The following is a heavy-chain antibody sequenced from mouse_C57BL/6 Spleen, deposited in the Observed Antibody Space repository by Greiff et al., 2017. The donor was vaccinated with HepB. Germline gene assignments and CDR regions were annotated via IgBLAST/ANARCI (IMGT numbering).Heavy chain of an antibody. J-gene: IGHJ4*01. CDR3: ARRGNYEMDY. D-gene: IGHD2-1*01. CDR1: GYAFSSSW. Sequence: QVQLQQSGPELVKPGASVKISCKASGYAFSSSWMNWVKQRPGKGLEWIGRIYPGDGDTNYNGKFKGKATLTADKSSSTAYMQLSSLTSEDSAVYFCARRGNYEMDYWGQGTSVTVSS. V-gene: IGHV1-82*01. CDR2: IYPGDGDT.